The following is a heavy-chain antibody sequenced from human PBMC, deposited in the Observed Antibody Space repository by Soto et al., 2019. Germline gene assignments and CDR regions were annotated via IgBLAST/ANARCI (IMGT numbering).Heavy chain of an antibody. D-gene: IGHD4-17*01. Sequence: PGGSLRLSCTASGFTFGDYAMSWFRQAPGKGLEWVGFIRSKAYGGTTEYAASVKGRFTISRDDSKSIAYLQMNSLKTEDTAVYYCTRALTTVTTKYYFDYWGQGTLVTVSS. CDR2: IRSKAYGGTT. J-gene: IGHJ4*02. CDR1: GFTFGDYA. CDR3: TRALTTVTTKYYFDY. V-gene: IGHV3-49*03.